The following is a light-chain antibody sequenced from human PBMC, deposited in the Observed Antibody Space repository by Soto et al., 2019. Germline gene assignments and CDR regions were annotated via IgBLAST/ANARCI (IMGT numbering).Light chain of an antibody. CDR1: QSANNN. V-gene: IGKV3-15*01. CDR2: LTS. Sequence: EMVMPQSRATFPVLQGEGATLSARAIQSANNNLAWYHQKPGQAPRPLTYLTSTRATGVPARFSGSGSGTDFTLTISSLQSEDFAFYYCQQYQWWPLTFGGGTKVEIK. CDR3: QQYQWWPLT. J-gene: IGKJ4*01.